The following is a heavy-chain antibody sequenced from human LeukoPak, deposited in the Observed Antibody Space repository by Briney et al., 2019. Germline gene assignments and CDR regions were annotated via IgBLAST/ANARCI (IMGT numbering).Heavy chain of an antibody. CDR1: GDSVSSTSAA. Sequence: SQTLSLTCAISGDSVSSTSAAWNWIRQSPSRGLEWLGRTYYRSKWSNDYAVSVKGRITFNPDTSKNQFSLQLNSVTPEDTAVYYCARAPLGIAAAEDYFDPWGQGTLVTVSS. CDR2: TYYRSKWSN. D-gene: IGHD6-13*01. J-gene: IGHJ5*02. CDR3: ARAPLGIAAAEDYFDP. V-gene: IGHV6-1*01.